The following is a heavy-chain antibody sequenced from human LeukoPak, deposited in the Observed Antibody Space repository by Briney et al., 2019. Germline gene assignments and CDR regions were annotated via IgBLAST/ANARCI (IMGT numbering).Heavy chain of an antibody. J-gene: IGHJ4*02. CDR2: MNPNSGNT. CDR1: GYTFTSYD. D-gene: IGHD4-23*01. V-gene: IGHV1-8*01. Sequence: GASVKVSCKASGYTFTSYDINWVRQATGQGLEWMGWMNPNSGNTGYAQKFQGRVTTTRDTSISTAYMELSSLRSEDTGVYYCALSPVTTGVIDYWGQGTLVTVSS. CDR3: ALSPVTTGVIDY.